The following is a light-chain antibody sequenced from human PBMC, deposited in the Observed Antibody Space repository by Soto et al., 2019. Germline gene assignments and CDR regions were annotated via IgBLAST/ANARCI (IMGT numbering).Light chain of an antibody. CDR1: QSVSSN. CDR2: GAS. CDR3: QQSNNWPQT. J-gene: IGKJ1*01. V-gene: IGKV3-15*01. Sequence: EKVMTQSPATLSVSPGERATLSCRASQSVSSNLAWYQQKPGQAPRLLIYGASTRATGIPARFSGSGSGTEFTLTISSLQSEDFAVYYCQQSNNWPQTFGQGTK.